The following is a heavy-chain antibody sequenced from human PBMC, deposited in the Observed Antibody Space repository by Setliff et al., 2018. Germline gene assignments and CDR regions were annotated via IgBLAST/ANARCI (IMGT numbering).Heavy chain of an antibody. J-gene: IGHJ4*02. CDR2: INHSGST. CDR3: ARGERRWLRFSLDY. D-gene: IGHD5-12*01. CDR1: GGSVSGYY. Sequence: KPSETLSLTCAVYGGSVSGYYWSWIRQPPGKGLEWIGEINHSGSTNYNPSLKSRVTISVDTSKNQFSLKLSSVTAADTAVYYCARGERRWLRFSLDYWGQGTLVTVSS. V-gene: IGHV4-34*01.